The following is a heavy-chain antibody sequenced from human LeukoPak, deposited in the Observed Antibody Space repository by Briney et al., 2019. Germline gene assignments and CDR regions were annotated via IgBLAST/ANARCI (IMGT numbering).Heavy chain of an antibody. Sequence: PGGSLRLSCAASGFTFSSYSMNWVRQAPGKGLEWVSSISSSSSYIYYADSVKGRFTISRDNAKNSLYLQMNSLRAEDTAVYYCASSMYYYDSSGYLPFHWFDPWGQGTPVTVSS. D-gene: IGHD3-22*01. CDR3: ASSMYYYDSSGYLPFHWFDP. J-gene: IGHJ5*02. CDR1: GFTFSSYS. V-gene: IGHV3-21*01. CDR2: ISSSSSYI.